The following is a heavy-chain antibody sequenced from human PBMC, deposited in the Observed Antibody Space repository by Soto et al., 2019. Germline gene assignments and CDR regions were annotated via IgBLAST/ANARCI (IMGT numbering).Heavy chain of an antibody. J-gene: IGHJ4*02. CDR1: GGAVTSSNYF. D-gene: IGHD3-10*01. Sequence: KPSETLSLTCSVIGGAVTSSNYFWSWIRQSPGRGLEWIGYIHNSGTSKYNPSLKSRVTISVDSSKNQFSLRLASVTAADTAVYYCARLRPITMVRGVILFDYWGQGTLVTVSS. V-gene: IGHV4-61*01. CDR3: ARLRPITMVRGVILFDY. CDR2: IHNSGTS.